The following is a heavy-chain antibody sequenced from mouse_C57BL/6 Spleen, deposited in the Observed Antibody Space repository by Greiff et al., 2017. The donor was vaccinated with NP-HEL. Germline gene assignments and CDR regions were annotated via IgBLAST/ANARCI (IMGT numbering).Heavy chain of an antibody. J-gene: IGHJ3*01. CDR1: GYTFTSYW. CDR3: ARDYGSEGFAY. D-gene: IGHD1-1*01. CDR2: IHPNSGST. V-gene: IGHV1-64*01. Sequence: QVQLQQPGAELVKPGASVKLSCKASGYTFTSYWMHWVKQRPGQGLEWIGMIHPNSGSTNYNEKFKSKATLTVDKSSSTAYMQLSSLTSEDSAVYYCARDYGSEGFAYWGQGTLVTVSA.